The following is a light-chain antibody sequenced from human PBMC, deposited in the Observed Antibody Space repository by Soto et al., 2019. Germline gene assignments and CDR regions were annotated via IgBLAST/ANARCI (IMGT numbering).Light chain of an antibody. Sequence: DIQMTQTPSTLSASVGDTVTITCRASQRIATWLAWYQHQPGSAPKLLIYGASTLQSGVPSRFSGSGSGAEFTLTIDNLQPEDFATYYCQQYHLYWTFGPGTKVDIK. J-gene: IGKJ1*01. V-gene: IGKV1-5*01. CDR1: QRIATW. CDR3: QQYHLYWT. CDR2: GAS.